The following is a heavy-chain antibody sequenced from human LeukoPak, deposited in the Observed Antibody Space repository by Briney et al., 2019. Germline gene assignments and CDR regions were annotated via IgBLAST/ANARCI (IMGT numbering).Heavy chain of an antibody. CDR1: GGSISNGSYY. CDR3: ARVRSSGWYFDP. V-gene: IGHV4-61*02. CDR2: IYTSGST. J-gene: IGHJ5*02. D-gene: IGHD6-19*01. Sequence: SETLSLTCTVSGGSISNGSYYLSWIRQPAGKGLEWIGRIYTSGSTNYNPSLKSRVTISVDTSKNQFSLKLSSVTAADTAVYYCARVRSSGWYFDPWGQGTLVTVSS.